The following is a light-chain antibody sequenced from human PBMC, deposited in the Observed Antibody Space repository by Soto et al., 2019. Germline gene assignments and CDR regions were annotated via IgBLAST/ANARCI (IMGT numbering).Light chain of an antibody. J-gene: IGKJ4*01. Sequence: DIVMTQSPLSLPVTPGEPASISCRSSRSLLHSNGYNYLDWYLQKPGQSPQLLIYLGSNRASGVPDRFSGSGSGTDFTLKISRVEAEDVGVHYCMQALQTPPTFGGGTKVEIK. CDR3: MQALQTPPT. CDR1: RSLLHSNGYNY. CDR2: LGS. V-gene: IGKV2-28*01.